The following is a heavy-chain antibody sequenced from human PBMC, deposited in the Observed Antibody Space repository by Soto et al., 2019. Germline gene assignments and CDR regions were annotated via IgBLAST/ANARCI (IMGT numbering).Heavy chain of an antibody. CDR1: GFTFSSYA. J-gene: IGHJ5*02. D-gene: IGHD3-22*01. V-gene: IGHV3-21*01. CDR3: ARSGLALPYSASHWFDP. Sequence: GGSLRLSCAASGFTFSSYAMSWVRQAPGKGLEWLSAISDSGHYIYYADSVKGRFTISRDNAKNSLFLQMNSLRGEDTAVYYCARSGLALPYSASHWFDPWGHGTLVTVSS. CDR2: ISDSGHYI.